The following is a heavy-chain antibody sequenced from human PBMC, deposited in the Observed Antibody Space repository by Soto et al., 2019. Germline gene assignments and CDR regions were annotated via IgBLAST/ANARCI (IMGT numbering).Heavy chain of an antibody. Sequence: SETLSLTCTVSGGSISSGDYYWSWIRQPPGKGLEWIGYIYYSGSTYYNPSLKSRVTISVDTSKNQFSLKLSSVTAADTAVYYCVRSVITGTTNWFDPWGQGTLVTVS. D-gene: IGHD1-20*01. CDR1: GGSISSGDYY. CDR3: VRSVITGTTNWFDP. J-gene: IGHJ5*02. CDR2: IYYSGST. V-gene: IGHV4-30-4*01.